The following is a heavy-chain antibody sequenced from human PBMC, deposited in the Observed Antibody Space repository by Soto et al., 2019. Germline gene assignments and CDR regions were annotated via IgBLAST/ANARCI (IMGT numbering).Heavy chain of an antibody. J-gene: IGHJ4*02. CDR1: GFTFSTYA. V-gene: IGHV3-23*01. Sequence: AGGSLRLSCAASGFTFSTYAMGWVRQAPGKGLEYVSSISGSGGDRYYADSVKGRFTISRDNSKNTLYLQMNSLRAEDTAVYYCAKLSEDPYSGSYSDSWGQGALVTVSS. D-gene: IGHD1-26*01. CDR2: ISGSGGDR. CDR3: AKLSEDPYSGSYSDS.